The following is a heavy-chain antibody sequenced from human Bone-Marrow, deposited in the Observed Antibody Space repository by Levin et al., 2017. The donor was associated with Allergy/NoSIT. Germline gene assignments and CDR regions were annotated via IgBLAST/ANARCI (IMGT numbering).Heavy chain of an antibody. V-gene: IGHV4-59*01. CDR3: ARGGTGYRRFFDY. CDR2: IYYGGST. CDR1: GGSISSYY. J-gene: IGHJ4*02. Sequence: SETLSLTCTVSGGSISSYYLSWLRQPPGKGLEWIGYIYYGGSTNYNPSLKSRVTISVDMSKNQFSLKLTSVTAADTAVYYCARGGTGYRRFFDYWGQGNLVTVSS. D-gene: IGHD5-12*01.